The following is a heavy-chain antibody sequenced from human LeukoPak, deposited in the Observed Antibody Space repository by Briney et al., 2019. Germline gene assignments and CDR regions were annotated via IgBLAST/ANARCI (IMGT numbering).Heavy chain of an antibody. V-gene: IGHV1-8*01. CDR1: GYTFTSYD. CDR3: ATTLSTAAAEDY. Sequence: ASVKVSCKASGYTFTSYDINWVRQATGQGLEWMGWMNPNSGNTGYAQKFQGRVTMTRNTSISTAYMELSSLRSEDTAVYYCATTLSTAAAEDYWGQGTLVTVSS. J-gene: IGHJ4*02. D-gene: IGHD6-13*01. CDR2: MNPNSGNT.